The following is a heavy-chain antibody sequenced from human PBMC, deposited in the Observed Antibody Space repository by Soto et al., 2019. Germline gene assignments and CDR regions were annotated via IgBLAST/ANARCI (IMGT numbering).Heavy chain of an antibody. CDR1: GFTFSSYA. Sequence: XESLILSCAASGFTFSSYAMHWVRQAPGKGLEWVAVISYDGSNKYYADSVKGRFTISRDNSKYTLYLQMNSLRAEDTAVYYCARVNYDSSGYYYESLYYFDYWGQGTLVTVSS. V-gene: IGHV3-30-3*01. CDR3: ARVNYDSSGYYYESLYYFDY. D-gene: IGHD3-22*01. CDR2: ISYDGSNK. J-gene: IGHJ4*02.